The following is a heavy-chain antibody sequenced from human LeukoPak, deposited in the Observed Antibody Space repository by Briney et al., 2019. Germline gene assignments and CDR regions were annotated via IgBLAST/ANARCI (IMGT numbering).Heavy chain of an antibody. CDR2: TYNGGST. CDR3: ARDSLVGYCSSTSCPQTKHYYYYGMDV. V-gene: IGHV4-61*01. J-gene: IGHJ6*02. CDR1: GGSVSSSIYH. D-gene: IGHD2-2*01. Sequence: SETLSLTCTVSGGSVSSSIYHWFWIRQPPGKGLEWIGFTYNGGSTYYNPSLKSRVTISVDTSKNQFSLKLSSVTAADTAVYYCARDSLVGYCSSTSCPQTKHYYYYGMDVWGQGTTVTVSS.